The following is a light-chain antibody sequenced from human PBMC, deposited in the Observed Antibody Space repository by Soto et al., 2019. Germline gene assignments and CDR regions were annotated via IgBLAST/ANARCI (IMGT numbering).Light chain of an antibody. V-gene: IGLV2-14*01. Sequence: QSALTQPASVSGSPGQSITISCTGTSSVVGGYNYVSWYRQHPGRAPKLMIYDVSNRPSGVSNRFSGSKSGNTAFLTISGLQAEDEADYYCSSYTRSSTYVFGTGTKVTVL. CDR3: SSYTRSSTYV. CDR2: DVS. CDR1: SSVVGGYNY. J-gene: IGLJ1*01.